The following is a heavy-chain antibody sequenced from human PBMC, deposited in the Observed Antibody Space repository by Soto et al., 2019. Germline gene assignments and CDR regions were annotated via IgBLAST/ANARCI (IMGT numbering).Heavy chain of an antibody. CDR2: ICPADSDT. Sequence: EVQLVQSGAEVKKPGESLKISCAGSGYSFATFWIGWVRQMPGKGLEWMGIICPADSDTRYIPSFQGQVTISVDKSISTAYLQWSSLKASDTAMYYCATPYGGFDYWGQGTLVTVSS. CDR1: GYSFATFW. CDR3: ATPYGGFDY. J-gene: IGHJ4*02. D-gene: IGHD4-17*01. V-gene: IGHV5-51*03.